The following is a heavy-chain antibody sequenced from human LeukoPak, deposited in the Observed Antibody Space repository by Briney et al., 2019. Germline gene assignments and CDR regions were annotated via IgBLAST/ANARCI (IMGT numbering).Heavy chain of an antibody. J-gene: IGHJ3*02. V-gene: IGHV3-73*01. CDR1: GFTFSGSA. CDR2: IRSKANSYAT. D-gene: IGHD3-22*01. CDR3: IYDRLDAFDI. Sequence: GGSLRLSCAASGFTFSGSAMHWVRQASGKGLEWVGRIRSKANSYATAYAAPVKGRFTISRDDSKNTAYLQMNSLKTEDTAVYYCIYDRLDAFDIWGQGTMVTVSS.